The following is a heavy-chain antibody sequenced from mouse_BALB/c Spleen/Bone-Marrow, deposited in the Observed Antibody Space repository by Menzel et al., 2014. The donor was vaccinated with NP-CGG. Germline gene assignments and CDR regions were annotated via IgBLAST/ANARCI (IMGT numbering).Heavy chain of an antibody. V-gene: IGHV5-6-3*01. CDR2: INSNGGTT. CDR3: ARGLYYVAYGPGFAY. Sequence: EVHLVESGGGLVQPGGSLKLSCAASGFTFSNYGMSWVRQTPDKRLDLVATINSNGGTTYYPDSVKGRFTISRDNAKNTLYLQMSSLKSEDTAMYFCARGLYYVAYGPGFAYWDQGTLVTVPA. J-gene: IGHJ3*01. CDR1: GFTFSNYG. D-gene: IGHD2-13*01.